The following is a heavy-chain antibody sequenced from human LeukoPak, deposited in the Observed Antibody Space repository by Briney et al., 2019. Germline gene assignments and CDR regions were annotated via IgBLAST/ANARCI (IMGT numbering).Heavy chain of an antibody. J-gene: IGHJ5*02. CDR1: GYSISSGYY. D-gene: IGHD3-10*01. CDR2: IYYGGST. CDR3: ARDRTYYYGSGSAINWFDP. V-gene: IGHV4-38-2*02. Sequence: SETLSLTCTVSGYSISSGYYWGWIRQPPGKGLEWIGSIYYGGSTYYNPSLKSRVIISVDTSKNQFSLKLSSVTAADTAVYYCARDRTYYYGSGSAINWFDPWGQGTLVTVSS.